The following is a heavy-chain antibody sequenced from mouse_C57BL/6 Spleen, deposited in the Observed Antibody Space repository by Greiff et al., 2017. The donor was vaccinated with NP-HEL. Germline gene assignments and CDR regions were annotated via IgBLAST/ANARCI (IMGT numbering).Heavy chain of an antibody. D-gene: IGHD1-1*01. CDR2: IDPETGGT. J-gene: IGHJ4*01. V-gene: IGHV1-15*01. CDR1: GYTFTDYE. CDR3: TRRNVSYGSSLYAMDY. Sequence: QVQLQQSGAELVRPGASVTLSCKASGYTFTDYEMHWVKQTPVHGLEWIGAIDPETGGTAYNQKFKGKAILTADKSSSTAYMELRSLTSEDSAVYYCTRRNVSYGSSLYAMDYWGQGTSVTVSS.